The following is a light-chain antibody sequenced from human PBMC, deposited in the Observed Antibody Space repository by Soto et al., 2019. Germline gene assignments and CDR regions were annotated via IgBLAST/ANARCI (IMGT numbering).Light chain of an antibody. CDR3: QQYNTYWT. CDR1: QSISHW. Sequence: DIQMTQSPSTLSASVGDRVTITCRASQSISHWLAWYQQKPGKAPKLLIFKASILKNGVPSRFSGSGSGTEFTLSISSLQPDDFATYYYQQYNTYWTFGQGTKV. CDR2: KAS. J-gene: IGKJ1*01. V-gene: IGKV1-5*03.